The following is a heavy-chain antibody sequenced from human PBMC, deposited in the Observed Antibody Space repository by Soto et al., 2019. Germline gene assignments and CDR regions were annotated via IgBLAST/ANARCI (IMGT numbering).Heavy chain of an antibody. CDR1: GYRFTSYR. Sequence: PGESLKISCKGSGYRFTSYRITWVRQMPGKGQEWMGTIDPSDSYTNYSPSFQGHVTISADESISSAYLQWSSLKASDTAMYYCARLWYSNYAEGYYYGMDVWGRGTTVTVSS. CDR3: ARLWYSNYAEGYYYGMDV. D-gene: IGHD4-4*01. CDR2: IDPSDSYT. V-gene: IGHV5-10-1*01. J-gene: IGHJ6*02.